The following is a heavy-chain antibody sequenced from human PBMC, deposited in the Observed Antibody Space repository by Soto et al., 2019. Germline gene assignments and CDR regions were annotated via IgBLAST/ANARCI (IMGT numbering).Heavy chain of an antibody. CDR1: GYSFTDYW. CDR3: ARHRIKLLGAYDF. V-gene: IGHV5-51*01. D-gene: IGHD6-6*01. J-gene: IGHJ3*01. CDR2: IYPGDSDT. Sequence: PGESLKLCCQGSGYSFTDYWIGWVRQMPGKGLEWMGIIYPGDSDTRYSPSFQGQVTISADKSINTAYLQWSSLKASDTAMYYCARHRIKLLGAYDFWGQGTMVTVSS.